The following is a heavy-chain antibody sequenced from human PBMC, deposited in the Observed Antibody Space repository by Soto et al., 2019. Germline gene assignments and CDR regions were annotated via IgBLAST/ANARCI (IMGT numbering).Heavy chain of an antibody. CDR1: GFTFSSYG. J-gene: IGHJ6*02. D-gene: IGHD1-26*01. V-gene: IGHV3-33*01. Sequence: QVQLVESGGGVVQPGRSLRLSCAASGFTFSSYGMHWVRQAPGKGLEWVAVIWYDGSNKYYADSVKGRFTISRDNSKNTLYLQMNSLRAGDTAVYYCARDGKLRELGQYCYGMDVWGQGTTVTVSS. CDR3: ARDGKLRELGQYCYGMDV. CDR2: IWYDGSNK.